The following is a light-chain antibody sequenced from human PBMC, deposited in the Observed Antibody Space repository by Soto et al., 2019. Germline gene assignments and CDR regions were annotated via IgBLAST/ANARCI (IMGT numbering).Light chain of an antibody. J-gene: IGKJ4*01. CDR3: QQRSNWPPT. Sequence: EIVLTQSPATLSLSPGERATLSCRASQSVSSYLAWYQQKPGQAPRLLIYDASNRATGIPARVSGSVSGTDFTLTISSLEPEDLAVYYCQQRSNWPPTFGGGTKVEIK. CDR1: QSVSSY. CDR2: DAS. V-gene: IGKV3-11*01.